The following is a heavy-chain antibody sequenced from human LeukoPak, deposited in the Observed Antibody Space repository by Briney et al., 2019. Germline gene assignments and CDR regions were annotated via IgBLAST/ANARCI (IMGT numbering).Heavy chain of an antibody. J-gene: IGHJ4*02. D-gene: IGHD3-3*01. Sequence: SGGSLRLSCAASAFTFSSYAMSWVRQAPGKGLEWVSTISGSGGRIYYADSVKGRFTISRDNSKNTLYLQMNSLRAEDTAVYYCAGDHDFWSGFFGYWGQGTLVTVSS. CDR2: ISGSGGRI. CDR1: AFTFSSYA. V-gene: IGHV3-23*01. CDR3: AGDHDFWSGFFGY.